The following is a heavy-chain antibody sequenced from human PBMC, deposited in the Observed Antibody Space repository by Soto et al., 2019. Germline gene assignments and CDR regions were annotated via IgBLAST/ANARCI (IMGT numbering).Heavy chain of an antibody. V-gene: IGHV1-2*02. CDR3: ARDECGGDCYSRGRNWFDP. CDR1: GYTFTCYY. D-gene: IGHD2-21*02. CDR2: INPNSGGT. Sequence: ASVRVSCKASGYTFTCYYMHWVRQAPGQGLEWMGWINPNSGGTNYAQKFQGRVTMTRDTSISTAYMELSRLRSDDTAVYYCARDECGGDCYSRGRNWFDPWGQGTLVTVSS. J-gene: IGHJ5*02.